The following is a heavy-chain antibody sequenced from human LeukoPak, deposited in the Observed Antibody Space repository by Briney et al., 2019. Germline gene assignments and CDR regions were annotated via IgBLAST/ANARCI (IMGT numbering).Heavy chain of an antibody. Sequence: GGSLRLSCAAAGFTFSDYHMSWIRQAPGKGLEWVSYISSSDSIIYYADSVKGRFTVSRDNFKNTLYLQMNSLRTEDTAVYFCAKDDAWLRYACWGPGTLVTVSS. V-gene: IGHV3-11*01. CDR1: GFTFSDYH. D-gene: IGHD5-12*01. CDR2: ISSSDSII. CDR3: AKDDAWLRYAC. J-gene: IGHJ4*02.